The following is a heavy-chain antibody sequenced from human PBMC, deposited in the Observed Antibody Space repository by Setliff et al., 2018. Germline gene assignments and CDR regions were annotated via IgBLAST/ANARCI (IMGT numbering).Heavy chain of an antibody. CDR3: ARTGTYRYFDY. V-gene: IGHV4-34*01. D-gene: IGHD1-1*01. Sequence: SETLSLTCAAYGGTFSHYYWTWIRQSPGKGLEWSGEINHSGSTYYNPSLKGRLTISVDTAQNQFSLRLTSVTAADTAVYYCARTGTYRYFDYWGQGALVTVSS. J-gene: IGHJ4*02. CDR1: GGTFSHYY. CDR2: INHSGST.